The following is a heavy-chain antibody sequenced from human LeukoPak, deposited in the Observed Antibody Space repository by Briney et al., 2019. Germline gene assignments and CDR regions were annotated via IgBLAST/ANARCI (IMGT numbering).Heavy chain of an antibody. CDR1: GFTFSSCW. CDR2: INQDESQK. J-gene: IGHJ4*02. Sequence: PGGSLRLSCAASGFTFSSCWMAWVRQAPGKGLEWVANINQDESQKYYVDSVKGRFTISRDNAKNSLYLQMNSLRAEDTAVYYCARDHTGYSAYWGQGTLVTVSS. V-gene: IGHV3-7*05. D-gene: IGHD1-26*01. CDR3: ARDHTGYSAY.